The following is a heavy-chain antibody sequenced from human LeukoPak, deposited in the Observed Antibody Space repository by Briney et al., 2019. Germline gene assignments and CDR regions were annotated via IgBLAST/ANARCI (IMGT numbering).Heavy chain of an antibody. CDR1: GFTFSSYG. CDR2: IWYDGSNK. CDR3: ARGLRRSRWLPRGGFDY. Sequence: GGSLRLSCAASGFTFSSYGMHWVRQAPGKGLEWVAVIWYDGSNKYYADSVKGRFTISRDNSKNTLYLQMNSLRAEDTAVYYCARGLRRSRWLPRGGFDYWGQGTLVTVSS. D-gene: IGHD3-22*01. V-gene: IGHV3-33*01. J-gene: IGHJ4*02.